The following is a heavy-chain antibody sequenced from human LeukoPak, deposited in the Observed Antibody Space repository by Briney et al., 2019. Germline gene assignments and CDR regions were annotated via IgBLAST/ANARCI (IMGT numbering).Heavy chain of an antibody. Sequence: PGGSLRLSCEASGFTFSTFAMSWVRQAPGKGLEWVSAISSSGGTTYSADSVKGRFTISRDNSESTLYLQINSLRAEDTAVYYCAKVYDTSGYYYRHWGQGTLVTVSS. CDR1: GFTFSTFA. D-gene: IGHD3-22*01. V-gene: IGHV3-23*01. J-gene: IGHJ4*02. CDR2: ISSSGGTT. CDR3: AKVYDTSGYYYRH.